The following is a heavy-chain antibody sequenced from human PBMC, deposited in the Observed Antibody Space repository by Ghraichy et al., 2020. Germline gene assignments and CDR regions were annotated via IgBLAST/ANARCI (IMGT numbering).Heavy chain of an antibody. V-gene: IGHV4-39*01. CDR3: ARHNVIAASNPFDP. D-gene: IGHD6-25*01. CDR2: IYYSGSI. CDR1: GGSISGSSFY. J-gene: IGHJ5*02. Sequence: SETLSLTCTVSGGSISGSSFYWGWIRQPPGKGLEWIGSIYYSGSISYNPSLKSRVTISVDTSKNQFSLKLSSVTAPDTAVYYCARHNVIAASNPFDPWGQVTLVTVSP.